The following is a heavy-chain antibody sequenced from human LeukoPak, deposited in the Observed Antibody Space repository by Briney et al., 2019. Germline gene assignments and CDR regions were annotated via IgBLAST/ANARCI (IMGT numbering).Heavy chain of an antibody. Sequence: PSQTLSLSCTVSGGSISSVDYCWHWIRQPPGKGLEWIGYIYYSGSTYYNPSLNSRVNISVDTSKSQFSLKLSSVTAADTAVYYCARLRGYYFDYWGQGTLVTVSS. V-gene: IGHV4-30-4*08. D-gene: IGHD3-16*01. J-gene: IGHJ4*02. CDR1: GGSISSVDYC. CDR2: IYYSGST. CDR3: ARLRGYYFDY.